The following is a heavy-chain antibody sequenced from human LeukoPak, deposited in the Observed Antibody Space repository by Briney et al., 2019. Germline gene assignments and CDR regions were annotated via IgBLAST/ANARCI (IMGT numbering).Heavy chain of an antibody. V-gene: IGHV4-39*01. J-gene: IGHJ6*03. CDR3: ARQTYYDFWSGYYYYYMDV. CDR2: IYYSGST. CDR1: GGSISSSSYY. D-gene: IGHD3-3*01. Sequence: PSETLSLTCTVSGGSISSSSYYWGWIRQPPGKGLEWIGSIYYSGSTYYNPSLKSRVTISVDTSKNQFSLKLSSVTAADTAVYYCARQTYYDFWSGYYYYYMDVWGKGTTVTVSS.